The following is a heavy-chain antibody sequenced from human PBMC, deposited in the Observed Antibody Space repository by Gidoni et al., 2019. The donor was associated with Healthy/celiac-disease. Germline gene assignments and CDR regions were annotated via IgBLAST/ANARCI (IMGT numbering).Heavy chain of an antibody. Sequence: EVQLVESGGGLVQPGGSLRLSCAASVFTFSSYSMIWVRQAPGKGLEWVSYISSSSSTIYYADSVKGRFTISRDNAKNSLYLQMNSLRDEDTAVYYCARDPGIAVVDWYFDLWGRGTLVTVSS. CDR1: VFTFSSYS. J-gene: IGHJ2*01. D-gene: IGHD6-19*01. V-gene: IGHV3-48*02. CDR2: ISSSSSTI. CDR3: ARDPGIAVVDWYFDL.